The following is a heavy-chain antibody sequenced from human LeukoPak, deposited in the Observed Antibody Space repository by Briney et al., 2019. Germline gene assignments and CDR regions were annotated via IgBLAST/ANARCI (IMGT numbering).Heavy chain of an antibody. Sequence: GASVKVSCKASGYTFTSYDINWVRQATGQGLEWXXXXXXNSGNTGYAQKFQGRVTMTRNTSISTAYMELSSLRSEDTAVYYCVMAYYDSSGYYPQARLDYWGQGTLVTVSS. CDR1: GYTFTSYD. V-gene: IGHV1-8*01. CDR2: XXXNSGNT. D-gene: IGHD3-22*01. CDR3: VMAYYDSSGYYPQARLDY. J-gene: IGHJ4*02.